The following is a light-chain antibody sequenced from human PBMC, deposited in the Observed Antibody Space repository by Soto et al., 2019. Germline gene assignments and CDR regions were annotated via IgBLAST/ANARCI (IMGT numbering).Light chain of an antibody. CDR2: EVS. CDR3: SSSSISTAYL. Sequence: QSVLTQPASVSGSPGQSITISCTGTSSDVGGYDYVSWYQLHPGNAPKLMVFEVSNRPSGVSYRFSGSKSGNTASLTISGLQAEDQADHFCSSSSISTAYLFGTGTKVTLL. V-gene: IGLV2-14*01. CDR1: SSDVGGYDY. J-gene: IGLJ1*01.